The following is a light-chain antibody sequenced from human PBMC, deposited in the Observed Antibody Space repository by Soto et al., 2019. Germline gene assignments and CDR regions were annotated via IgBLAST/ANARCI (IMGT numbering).Light chain of an antibody. V-gene: IGKV1-5*01. Sequence: DIQMTQSPSTLSASVGDRVIITCRASQSISNWLAWYQQKPGKAPKLLISAASSFESGVPSRFSGSGSGTEFTLTISSLQPDDFATYYCQQYNSYSLTFGQGTKVDIK. CDR3: QQYNSYSLT. J-gene: IGKJ1*01. CDR1: QSISNW. CDR2: AAS.